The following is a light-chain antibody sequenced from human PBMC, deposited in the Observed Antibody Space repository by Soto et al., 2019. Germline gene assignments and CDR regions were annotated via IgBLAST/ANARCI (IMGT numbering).Light chain of an antibody. CDR1: QSVLYSSNNKQY. J-gene: IGKJ2*01. V-gene: IGKV4-1*01. CDR3: QQCYSTPYT. Sequence: DIVMTQSPDSLAVSLGERATINCKSSQSVLYSSNNKQYLAWYQQKPGQTPKLLIYWASTRESGVPDRFSGSGSGTDFTLTISSLQAEDVAVYYCQQCYSTPYTFGQGTKLEIK. CDR2: WAS.